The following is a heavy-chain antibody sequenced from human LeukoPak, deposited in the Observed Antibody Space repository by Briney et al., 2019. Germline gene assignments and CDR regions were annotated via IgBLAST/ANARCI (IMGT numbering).Heavy chain of an antibody. CDR3: ARASGSGSYYNLWFDP. Sequence: SQTLSLTCTVSGGSISSGGYYWRWIRQHPGKGLEWIGYIYYSGSTYYNPSLKSRVTISVDTSKNQFSLKLSSVTAADTAVYYCARASGSGSYYNLWFDPWGQGTLVTVSS. CDR2: IYYSGST. CDR1: GGSISSGGYY. D-gene: IGHD3-10*01. J-gene: IGHJ5*02. V-gene: IGHV4-31*03.